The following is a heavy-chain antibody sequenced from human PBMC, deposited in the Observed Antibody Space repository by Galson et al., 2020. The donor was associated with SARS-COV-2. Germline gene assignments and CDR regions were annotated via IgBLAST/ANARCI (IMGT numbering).Heavy chain of an antibody. CDR1: GFTFSSHA. Sequence: GGSLRLSCAASGFTFSSHAMHWVRQAPGKGLEWVAQIFFDGSAKYYGDSVKGRFTISRDSSKDTVYLQMTNLRADDTAVYYCARDGQTSSGWAFDYWGPGALVTVSS. J-gene: IGHJ4*02. V-gene: IGHV3-33*01. CDR3: ARDGQTSSGWAFDY. CDR2: IFFDGSAK. D-gene: IGHD6-19*01.